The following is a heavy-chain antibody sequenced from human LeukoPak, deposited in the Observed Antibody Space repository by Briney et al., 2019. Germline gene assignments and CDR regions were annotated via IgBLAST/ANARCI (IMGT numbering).Heavy chain of an antibody. CDR2: ISGSGSSI. CDR1: GFTFCGYY. Sequence: GGSLRLSCAASGFTFCGYYMTWIRQAPGKGLEWISHISGSGSSILYADSVKGRFTVSRDNAKNSLYLQMNSLRAEDTAVYYCTRDPRTLDYWGQGTLVTVSS. J-gene: IGHJ4*02. V-gene: IGHV3-11*01. D-gene: IGHD3/OR15-3a*01. CDR3: TRDPRTLDY.